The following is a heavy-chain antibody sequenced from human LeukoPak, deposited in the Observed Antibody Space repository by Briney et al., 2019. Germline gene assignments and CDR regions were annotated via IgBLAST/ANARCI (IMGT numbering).Heavy chain of an antibody. CDR3: AGGGGYYTPYFDY. Sequence: SETLSLTCAVYGGSFSGYYWSWIRQPPGKGLEWIGYIYHSGSTNYNPSLKSRVTISVDTSKNQFSLKLSSVTAADTAVYYCAGGGGYYTPYFDYWGQGTLVTVSS. CDR1: GGSFSGYY. D-gene: IGHD3-3*01. J-gene: IGHJ4*02. CDR2: IYHSGST. V-gene: IGHV4-59*01.